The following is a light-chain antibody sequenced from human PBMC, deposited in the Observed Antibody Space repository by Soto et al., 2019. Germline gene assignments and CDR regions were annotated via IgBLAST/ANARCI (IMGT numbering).Light chain of an antibody. Sequence: EVVMTQSPASLSASPGERVTLSCRARQNIRSSLAWYQQRPGQAPRLLIYDASTRATGIPPRLSGGGSGTEFTVTISSLQSEDFAIYYCQQYDIWPPYTFGQGTKVEF. V-gene: IGKV3-15*01. CDR1: QNIRSS. CDR2: DAS. J-gene: IGKJ2*01. CDR3: QQYDIWPPYT.